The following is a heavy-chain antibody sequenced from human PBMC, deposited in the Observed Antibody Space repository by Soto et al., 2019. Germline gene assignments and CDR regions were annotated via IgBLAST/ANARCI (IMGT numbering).Heavy chain of an antibody. D-gene: IGHD1-26*01. J-gene: IGHJ4*02. CDR3: TRSGGSYSFGY. V-gene: IGHV3-73*02. CDR2: IRSKTHNYAT. Sequence: EVQLVESGGGLVQPGESLKLSCAASGFTLSGSAVHWVRQASGKGLEWVGRIRSKTHNYATDYIASVKGRFTVSRDDSNNTAYLQMNGLKTDDTAVYYCTRSGGSYSFGYWGQGTLVTVSS. CDR1: GFTLSGSA.